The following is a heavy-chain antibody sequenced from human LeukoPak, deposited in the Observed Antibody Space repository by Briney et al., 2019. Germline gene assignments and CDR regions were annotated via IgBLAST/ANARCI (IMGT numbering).Heavy chain of an antibody. CDR2: INHSGST. Sequence: SETLSLTCAVYGGSFSGYYWSWIRQPPGKGLEWIGEINHSGSTNYNPSLKSRVTISVDTSKNQFSLKLSSVTAADTAVYYCARAPRTGTTTRRPPGWFDPWGQGTLVTVSS. J-gene: IGHJ5*02. D-gene: IGHD1-1*01. CDR1: GGSFSGYY. V-gene: IGHV4-34*01. CDR3: ARAPRTGTTTRRPPGWFDP.